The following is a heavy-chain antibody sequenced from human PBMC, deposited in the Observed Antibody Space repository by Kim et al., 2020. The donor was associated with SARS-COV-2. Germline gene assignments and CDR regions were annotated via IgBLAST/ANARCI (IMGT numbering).Heavy chain of an antibody. V-gene: IGHV1-69*13. CDR1: GGTFSSYA. Sequence: SVKVSCKASGGTFSSYAISWVRQAPGQGLEWMGGIIPIFGTANYAQKFQGRVTITADESTSTAYMELSSLRSEDTAVYYCARGSQWSGVVVVPAEYYYYYYGMDVWGQGTTVTVSS. CDR3: ARGSQWSGVVVVPAEYYYYYYGMDV. J-gene: IGHJ6*02. D-gene: IGHD2-2*01. CDR2: IIPIFGTA.